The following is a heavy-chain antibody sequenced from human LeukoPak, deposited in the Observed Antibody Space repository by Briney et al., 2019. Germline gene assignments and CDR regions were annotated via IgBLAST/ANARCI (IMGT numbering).Heavy chain of an antibody. CDR2: VSYSGST. CDR1: GASISSGSHY. CDR3: ARGQWERPFDY. V-gene: IGHV4-39*07. D-gene: IGHD1-26*01. J-gene: IGHJ4*02. Sequence: PSETLSLTCTVSGASISSGSHYWGWIRQPPGKGLEWIGSVSYSGSTFHNPSLKSRVTMSVDTSKNQFSLKLSSVTAADTAVYYCARGQWERPFDYWGQGTLVTVSS.